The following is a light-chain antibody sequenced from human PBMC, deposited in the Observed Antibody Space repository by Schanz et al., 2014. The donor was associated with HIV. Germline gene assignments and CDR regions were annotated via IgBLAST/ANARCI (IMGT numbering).Light chain of an antibody. V-gene: IGLV2-23*02. CDR3: QSYDSSLRVVV. J-gene: IGLJ2*01. CDR1: SSDVGSYNL. CDR2: DVS. Sequence: QSVLTQPASVSGSPGQSITISCTGTSSDVGSYNLVSWYQQHPGKAPKLMIYDVSNRPSGVPDRISGSRSATSASLAITGLQAEDEADYYCQSYDSSLRVVVFGGGTKLTVL.